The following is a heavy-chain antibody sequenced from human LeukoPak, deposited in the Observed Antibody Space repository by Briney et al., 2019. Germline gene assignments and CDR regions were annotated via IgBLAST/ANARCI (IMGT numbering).Heavy chain of an antibody. J-gene: IGHJ3*02. V-gene: IGHV3-30*04. Sequence: GGSLRLSCAASGFTFSSYAMHWVRQAPGKGLERVAVISYDGSNKYYADSVKGRFTISRDNSKNTLYLQMNSLRAEDTAVYYCARTVVVAATWDDAFDIWGQGTMVTVSS. CDR2: ISYDGSNK. D-gene: IGHD2-15*01. CDR3: ARTVVVAATWDDAFDI. CDR1: GFTFSSYA.